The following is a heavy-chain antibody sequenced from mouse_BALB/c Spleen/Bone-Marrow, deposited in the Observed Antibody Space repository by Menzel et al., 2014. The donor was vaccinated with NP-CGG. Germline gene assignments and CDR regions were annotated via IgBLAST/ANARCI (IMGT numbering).Heavy chain of an antibody. CDR1: GFTFSSYA. CDR3: ARDGNWYFDV. V-gene: IGHV5-9-4*01. Sequence: EVKLVESGGGLVKPGGSLELSCAASGFTFSSYAMSWVRQSPEKRLEWVAEISSGGSYTYYPDTVTGRFTISRDNAKNTLYLEMSSLRSEDTAMYYCARDGNWYFDVWGAGTTVTVSS. CDR2: ISSGGSYT. D-gene: IGHD1-1*02. J-gene: IGHJ1*01.